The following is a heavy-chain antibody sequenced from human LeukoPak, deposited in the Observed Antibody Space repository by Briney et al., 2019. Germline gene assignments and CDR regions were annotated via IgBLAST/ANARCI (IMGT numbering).Heavy chain of an antibody. D-gene: IGHD3-3*01. CDR1: GGSFSTYS. CDR2: ICTSGST. J-gene: IGHJ3*02. V-gene: IGHV4-59*10. Sequence: SETLSLTCAVYGGSFSTYSWSWIRQPAGKGLEWIGRICTSGSTNYNPSLKSRVTMSVDTSKNQFSLKLSSVTAADTAVYYCARFRGVVMDAFDIWGQGTMVTVSS. CDR3: ARFRGVVMDAFDI.